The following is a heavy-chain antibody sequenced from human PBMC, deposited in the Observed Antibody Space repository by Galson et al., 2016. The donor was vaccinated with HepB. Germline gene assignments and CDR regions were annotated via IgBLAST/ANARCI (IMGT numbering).Heavy chain of an antibody. Sequence: SETLSLTCAVYGGSFSGYNWTWIRQPPGKGLEWIGEIHHSGGTIYNPSLKSRITMSVATSKNQLSLSLRSVTAADTAMYYCARPRSGPVGGNYYMDVWGQGTTVTISS. J-gene: IGHJ6*02. V-gene: IGHV4-34*01. CDR3: ARPRSGPVGGNYYMDV. CDR2: IHHSGGT. CDR1: GGSFSGYN. D-gene: IGHD6-19*01.